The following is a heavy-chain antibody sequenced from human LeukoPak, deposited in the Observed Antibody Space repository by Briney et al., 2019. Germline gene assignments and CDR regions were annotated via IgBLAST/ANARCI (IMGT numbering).Heavy chain of an antibody. Sequence: GGSLRLSCAASGFTFSSYAMSWVRQVPGKGLEWVSSISGSGGSTYYADSVKGRFTISRDNSENTLYLQMNSLRAEDTALYYCAEWNSVYWYFDLWGRGTLVTVSS. V-gene: IGHV3-23*01. CDR2: ISGSGGST. D-gene: IGHD1-1*01. CDR1: GFTFSSYA. J-gene: IGHJ2*01. CDR3: AEWNSVYWYFDL.